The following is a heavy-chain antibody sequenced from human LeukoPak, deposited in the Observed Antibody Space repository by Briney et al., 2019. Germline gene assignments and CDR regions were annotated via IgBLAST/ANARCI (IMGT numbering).Heavy chain of an antibody. CDR3: ARLDEGNPGAY. J-gene: IGHJ4*02. V-gene: IGHV4-39*01. CDR1: GGSISSSSYH. Sequence: SATLSLTCTVSGGSISSSSYHWGWIRPPPGKGLEWIGSIYFSGNTYYNPSLKSRLTISVDTSKNQFSLKVRSVTAADTAVYYCARLDEGNPGAYWGQGILVTVSS. CDR2: IYFSGNT.